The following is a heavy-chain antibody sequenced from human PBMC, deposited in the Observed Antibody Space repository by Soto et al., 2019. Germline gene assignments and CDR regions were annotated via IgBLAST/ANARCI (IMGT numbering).Heavy chain of an antibody. V-gene: IGHV4-39*01. CDR3: AGLLWGITGTPGRGVGWFDP. Sequence: PSETLSLTCSVSGGSVRSSGFYWGWVRQPPGKGLEWIGSLSYTGRPSSNSSLKKRVTISGDMSKNQLSLKLDSVSAADTASYDCAGLLWGITGTPGRGVGWFDPWGQGALVTVSS. CDR1: GGSVRSSGFY. J-gene: IGHJ5*02. D-gene: IGHD1-20*01. CDR2: LSYTGRP.